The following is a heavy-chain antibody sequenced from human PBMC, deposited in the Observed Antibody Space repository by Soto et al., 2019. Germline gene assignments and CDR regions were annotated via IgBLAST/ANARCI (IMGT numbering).Heavy chain of an antibody. CDR2: IDWDDDK. D-gene: IGHD6-6*01. J-gene: IGHJ3*02. V-gene: IGHV2-70*04. CDR3: ARSTARHDAFDI. CDR1: GFSLSTSGMR. Sequence: GSGPTLVNPTETLTLTCTFSGFSLSTSGMRVSWIRQPPGKALEWLARIDWDDDKFYSTSLKTRLTISKDTSKNQVVLTMTNMDPVDTATYYCARSTARHDAFDIWGQGTMVTVSS.